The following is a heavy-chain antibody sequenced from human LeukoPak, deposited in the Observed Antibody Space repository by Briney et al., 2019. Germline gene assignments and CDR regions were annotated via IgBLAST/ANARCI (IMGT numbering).Heavy chain of an antibody. CDR1: GYTFTGYY. V-gene: IGHV1-2*02. Sequence: ASVKVSCKASGYTFTGYYMHWVRQAPGQGLEWMGWINPNSGGTNYAQKFQGRVTMTRDTSISTAYVELSRLRSDDTAVYYCARDTYYYDSSGYYYFDYWGQGTLVTVSS. J-gene: IGHJ4*02. CDR2: INPNSGGT. D-gene: IGHD3-22*01. CDR3: ARDTYYYDSSGYYYFDY.